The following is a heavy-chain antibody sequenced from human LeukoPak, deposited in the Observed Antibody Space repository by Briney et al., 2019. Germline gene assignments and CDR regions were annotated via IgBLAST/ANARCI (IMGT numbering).Heavy chain of an antibody. CDR1: GFIFRKYW. Sequence: GGSLRLSCAASGFIFRKYWMSWVRQAPGKGLEWVSAISGSGGSTYYADSVKGRFTISRDNSKNTLYLQMNSLRAEDTAVYYCAKDGYSYGYYFDYWGQGTLVTVSS. V-gene: IGHV3-23*01. J-gene: IGHJ4*02. CDR3: AKDGYSYGYYFDY. D-gene: IGHD5-18*01. CDR2: ISGSGGST.